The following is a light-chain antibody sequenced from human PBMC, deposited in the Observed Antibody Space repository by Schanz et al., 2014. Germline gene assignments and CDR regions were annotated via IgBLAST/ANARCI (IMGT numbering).Light chain of an antibody. CDR3: QQFSSAPFS. J-gene: IGKJ3*01. V-gene: IGKV3-20*01. CDR2: GAS. CDR1: QSLSSNY. Sequence: EIVLTQSPGTLSLSPGERATLSCRASQSLSSNYLVWYQQKPGQAPRLLIFGASSRATAIPDRFSGSGSGTDFTLTISRLEPEDFAVYYCQQFSSAPFSFGPGTRVDVK.